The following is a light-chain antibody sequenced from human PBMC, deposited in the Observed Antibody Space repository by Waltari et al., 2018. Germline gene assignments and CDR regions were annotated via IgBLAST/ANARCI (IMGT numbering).Light chain of an antibody. Sequence: AILSCRASHGIGTNLAWYQKKPGQAHRLLIYDASTRAPGIPARFTGGGSETEFTLVISSLQSEDSALYFCQQYRDWYSFGQGTKLEIK. CDR1: HGIGTN. V-gene: IGKV3-15*01. CDR2: DAS. J-gene: IGKJ2*01. CDR3: QQYRDWYS.